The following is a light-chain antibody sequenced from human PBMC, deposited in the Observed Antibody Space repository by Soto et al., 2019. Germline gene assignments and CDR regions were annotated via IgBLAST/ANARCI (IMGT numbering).Light chain of an antibody. CDR2: KAS. CDR3: QQYHTFWWT. V-gene: IGKV1-5*03. J-gene: IGKJ1*01. Sequence: DIQMTQSPSTLSASVGDRVTITCRASQTIINWLAWYQQKPGKAPKLLIYKASTLEGEVPSRFSGSGSETEFTLTINSLQPDDSATYYCQQYHTFWWTFVQGIKVDIK. CDR1: QTIINW.